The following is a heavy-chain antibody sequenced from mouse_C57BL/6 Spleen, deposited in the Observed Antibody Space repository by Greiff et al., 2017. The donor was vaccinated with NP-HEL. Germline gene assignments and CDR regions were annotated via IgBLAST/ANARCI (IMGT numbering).Heavy chain of an antibody. J-gene: IGHJ1*03. CDR2: IYPGDGDT. V-gene: IGHV1-80*01. Sequence: LQQSGASVKIPCKASGYAFSSYWMNWVKQRPGKGLEWIGQIYPGDGDTNYNGKFKGKATLTADKSSSTAYMQLSSLTSEDSAVYFCARRDYGSSRYWYFDVWGTGTTVTVSS. D-gene: IGHD1-1*01. CDR3: ARRDYGSSRYWYFDV. CDR1: GYAFSSYW.